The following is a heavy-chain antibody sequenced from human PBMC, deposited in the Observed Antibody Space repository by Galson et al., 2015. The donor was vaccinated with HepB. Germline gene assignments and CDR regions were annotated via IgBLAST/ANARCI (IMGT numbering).Heavy chain of an antibody. CDR1: GFTFSSDG. CDR3: AKDDYYDSSGSDH. D-gene: IGHD3-22*01. J-gene: IGHJ4*02. V-gene: IGHV3-30*18. CDR2: ISYDGSNK. Sequence: SLRLSCAASGFTFSSDGMHWVRQAPGKGLEWVAVISYDGSNKYYADSVKGRFTISRDNSKNTPYLQMNSLRAEDTAVYYCAKDDYYDSSGSDHWGQGTLVTVSS.